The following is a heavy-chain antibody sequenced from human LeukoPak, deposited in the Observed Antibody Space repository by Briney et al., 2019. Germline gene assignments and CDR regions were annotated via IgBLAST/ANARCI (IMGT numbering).Heavy chain of an antibody. CDR2: IYTSGST. Sequence: SSETLSLTCTVSGGSISSYYWSWIRQPPGKGLERIGYIYTSGSTNYNPSLKSRVTISVDTSKNQFSLKLSSVTAADTAVYYCARPRRNWYFDLWGRGTLVTVSS. J-gene: IGHJ2*01. V-gene: IGHV4-4*09. CDR3: ARPRRNWYFDL. CDR1: GGSISSYY.